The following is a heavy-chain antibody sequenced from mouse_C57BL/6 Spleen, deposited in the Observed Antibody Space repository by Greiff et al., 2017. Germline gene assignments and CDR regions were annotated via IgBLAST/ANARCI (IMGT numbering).Heavy chain of an antibody. CDR1: GFTFSSYA. CDR2: ISDGGSYT. CDR3: ARISWDVFGY. D-gene: IGHD4-1*01. J-gene: IGHJ2*01. V-gene: IGHV5-4*01. Sequence: EVQLLESGGGLVKPGGSLKLSCAASGFTFSSYAMSWVRQTPEKRLEWVATISDGGSYTYYPDNVKGRFTISRDNAKTNLYLQMSHLKSEDTAMCYSARISWDVFGYWGKGTTLTASS.